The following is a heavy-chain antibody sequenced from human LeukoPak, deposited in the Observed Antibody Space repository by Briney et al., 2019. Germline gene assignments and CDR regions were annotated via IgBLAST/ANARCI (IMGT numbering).Heavy chain of an antibody. CDR3: ARDMGEFYDILTGSQHHGMDV. Sequence: SETLSLTCTVSGGSISSGVYHWSWIRQHPGKGLEWIGYIYDSGSTYYNPSLKSRATISVDTSKNQFSLKLRSVTAADTAVYYCARDMGEFYDILTGSQHHGMDVWGQGTTVTVSS. J-gene: IGHJ6*02. CDR2: IYDSGST. D-gene: IGHD3-9*01. CDR1: GGSISSGVYH. V-gene: IGHV4-31*03.